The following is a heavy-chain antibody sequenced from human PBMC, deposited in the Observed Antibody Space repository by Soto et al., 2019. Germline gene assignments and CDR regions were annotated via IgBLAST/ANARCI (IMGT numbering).Heavy chain of an antibody. J-gene: IGHJ6*02. Sequence: ASVKVSCKASGYTFTNYGISRVRQAPGQGLEWMGWISTYNGHTTSAQKLQGRVTMTTDTSTNTAYMELRSLRSDDTAVYYCARDWGQQWLAYGMDVWGQGTTVTVSS. CDR1: GYTFTNYG. V-gene: IGHV1-18*01. CDR2: ISTYNGHT. D-gene: IGHD6-19*01. CDR3: ARDWGQQWLAYGMDV.